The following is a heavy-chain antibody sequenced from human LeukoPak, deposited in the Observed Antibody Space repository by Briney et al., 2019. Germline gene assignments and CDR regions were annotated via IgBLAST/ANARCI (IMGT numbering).Heavy chain of an antibody. CDR1: GGSISNYY. Sequence: SQTLSLTCTVAGGSISNYYWNWIRQPPGEGLEWIGYIYYRGSTNSNPSLKSRVTISVDTSKNQRPLKLSSVTAADTAVYYCARAGQFISARPISFDYWGQGTLVTVSS. V-gene: IGHV4-59*01. J-gene: IGHJ4*02. D-gene: IGHD6-6*01. CDR2: IYYRGST. CDR3: ARAGQFISARPISFDY.